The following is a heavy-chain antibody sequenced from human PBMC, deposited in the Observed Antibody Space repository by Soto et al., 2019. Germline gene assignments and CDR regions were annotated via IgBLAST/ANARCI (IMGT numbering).Heavy chain of an antibody. CDR3: ARVEASMSAFDI. D-gene: IGHD3-22*01. CDR1: GGTFSSYT. CDR2: IIPILGIA. Sequence: QVQLVQSGAEVKKPGSSVKVSCKASGGTFSSYTISWVRQAPGQGLEWMGRIIPILGIANYAQKFQGRVTITADKSTSTAYMELSSLRSDDTAVYYCARVEASMSAFDIWGQGTMVTVSS. V-gene: IGHV1-69*02. J-gene: IGHJ3*02.